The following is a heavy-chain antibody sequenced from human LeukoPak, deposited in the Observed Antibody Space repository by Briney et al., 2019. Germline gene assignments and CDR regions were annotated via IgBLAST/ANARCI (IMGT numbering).Heavy chain of an antibody. V-gene: IGHV1-18*01. D-gene: IGHD1-26*01. CDR1: GYTFTSYG. J-gene: IGHJ4*02. CDR2: ISAYNGNT. Sequence: ASVKVSCKASGYTFTSYGISWVRQAPGQGLEWMGWISAYNGNTNYAQKLQGRVTMTTDASTSTAYMELRSLRSDDTAVYYCAMLPNLIVGARDYFDYWGQGTLVTVSS. CDR3: AMLPNLIVGARDYFDY.